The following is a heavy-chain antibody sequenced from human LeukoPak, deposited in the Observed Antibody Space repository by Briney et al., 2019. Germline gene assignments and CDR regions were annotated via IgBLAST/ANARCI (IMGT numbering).Heavy chain of an antibody. Sequence: SETLSLTCTVSGGSISSYYWSWIRQPPGKGLEWIGYIYTSGSTNYNPSLKSRVTISVDTSKNQFSLKLSSVTAADTAVYYRARQMTGYYYMDVWGKGTTVTVSS. V-gene: IGHV4-4*09. J-gene: IGHJ6*03. CDR3: ARQMTGYYYMDV. CDR2: IYTSGST. CDR1: GGSISSYY. D-gene: IGHD3-10*01.